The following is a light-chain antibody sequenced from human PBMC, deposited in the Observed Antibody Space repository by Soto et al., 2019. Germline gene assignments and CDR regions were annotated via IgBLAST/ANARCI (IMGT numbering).Light chain of an antibody. CDR1: SSDVGGYNY. CDR2: AVS. J-gene: IGLJ2*01. CDR3: RSYTSSSTLV. V-gene: IGLV2-14*01. Sequence: QSALTQPASVSGSPGQSITISCAGTSSDVGGYNYVSWYQQHPGKVPQLMIYAVSHRPSGVSNRFSGSKSGNTASLTISGLQAEDAAYYYCRSYTSSSTLVFGGGTKLTVL.